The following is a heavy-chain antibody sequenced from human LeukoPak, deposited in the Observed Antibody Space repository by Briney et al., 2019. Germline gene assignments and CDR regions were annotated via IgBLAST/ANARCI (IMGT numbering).Heavy chain of an antibody. V-gene: IGHV1-18*01. J-gene: IGHJ5*02. D-gene: IGHD3-3*01. CDR1: GYTFSSYG. CDR3: ATATAHARTPIFGVVIAFDP. Sequence: AASVTVSCKASGYTFSSYGINWVRQAPGQGLEWMGWISAYNGNTNYAQKLQGRVTMTTDTSTSTAYTELRSLRSEDTAVYYCATATAHARTPIFGVVIAFDPWGQGTLVTVSS. CDR2: ISAYNGNT.